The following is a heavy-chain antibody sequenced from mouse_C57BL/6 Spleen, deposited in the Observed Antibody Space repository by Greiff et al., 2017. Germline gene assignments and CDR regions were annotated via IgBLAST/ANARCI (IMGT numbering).Heavy chain of an antibody. CDR3: ATTTIVATHNWWFAV. J-gene: IGHJ1*03. V-gene: IGHV1-22*01. D-gene: IGHD1-1*01. Sequence: VQLQQSGPELVKPGASVKMSCKASGYTFTDYNMHWVKQSHGKSLEWIGYINPNNGGTSYNQKFKGKATLTVNKSSSTAYMELRSLTSEDSAVYYCATTTIVATHNWWFAVWGTGTTVTVSS. CDR2: INPNNGGT. CDR1: GYTFTDYN.